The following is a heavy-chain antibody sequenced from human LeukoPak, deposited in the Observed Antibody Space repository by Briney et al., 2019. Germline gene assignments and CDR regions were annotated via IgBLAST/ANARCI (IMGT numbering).Heavy chain of an antibody. CDR2: IHYSGST. D-gene: IGHD6-19*01. J-gene: IGHJ4*02. CDR3: ARSERYNSGWYFYFDY. V-gene: IGHV4-59*11. CDR1: GASISSHY. Sequence: SETLSLTCSVSGASISSHYWSWIRQPPGKGLEWIGYIHYSGSTNCNPSLKSRVTISLDTSKNQFSLKLTSVTAADTAVYYCARSERYNSGWYFYFDYWGQGTLVTVSS.